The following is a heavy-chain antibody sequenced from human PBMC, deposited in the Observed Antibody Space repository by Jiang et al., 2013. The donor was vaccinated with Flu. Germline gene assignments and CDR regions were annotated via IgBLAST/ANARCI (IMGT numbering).Heavy chain of an antibody. CDR3: ARAPTYYYGSGSSDPEGGWFDP. CDR2: IYHSGST. D-gene: IGHD3-10*01. J-gene: IGHJ5*02. Sequence: KGLEWIGYIYHSGSTYYNPSLKSRVTISVDRSKNQFSLKLSSVTAADTAVYYCARAPTYYYGSGSSDPEGGWFDPWGQGTLVTVSS. V-gene: IGHV4-30-2*01.